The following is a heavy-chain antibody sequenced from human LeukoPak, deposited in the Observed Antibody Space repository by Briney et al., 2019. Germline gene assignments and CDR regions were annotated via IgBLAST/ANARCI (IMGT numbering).Heavy chain of an antibody. CDR3: AKCNCDSSASYY. V-gene: IGHV3-23*01. CDR2: ISGGGEGT. Sequence: GGSLRLSCAASGFTFSNCGVSWVRQVPGKGLDWVSSISGGGEGTYYADSVKGRFTISRDNSKNTLWLQMNSLNTEDTVVYYCAKCNCDSSASYYWGQGTLVTVSS. J-gene: IGHJ4*02. CDR1: GFTFSNCG. D-gene: IGHD3-22*01.